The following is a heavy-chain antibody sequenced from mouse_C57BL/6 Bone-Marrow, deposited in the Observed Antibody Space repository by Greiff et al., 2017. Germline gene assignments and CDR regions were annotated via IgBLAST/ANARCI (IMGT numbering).Heavy chain of an antibody. J-gene: IGHJ1*03. V-gene: IGHV5-6*01. CDR1: GFTFSSYG. Sequence: EVKLMESGGDLVKPGGSLKLSCAASGFTFSSYGMSWVRQTPDKRLEWVATISSGGSYTYYPDRVTGRFTISRDKAKNNLYLQMNILNSEDTAMYYCARHRTGTYFDVWGTGTTVTVSS. D-gene: IGHD4-1*01. CDR3: ARHRTGTYFDV. CDR2: ISSGGSYT.